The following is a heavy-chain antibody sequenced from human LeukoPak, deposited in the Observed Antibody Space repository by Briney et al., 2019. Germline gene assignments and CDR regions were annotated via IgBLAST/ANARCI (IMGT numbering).Heavy chain of an antibody. D-gene: IGHD2-21*01. J-gene: IGHJ4*02. Sequence: GGSLRLSCAASGFTFSSYSMNWVRQAPGKGLEWVGRIKPKTDGETTEYAAPVKDRFSISRDDLKRMMYLQMNSLKTEDTAVYYCITPLPYSAQGGQGTLVTVSS. CDR3: ITPLPYSAQ. CDR1: GFTFSSYS. CDR2: IKPKTDGETT. V-gene: IGHV3-15*07.